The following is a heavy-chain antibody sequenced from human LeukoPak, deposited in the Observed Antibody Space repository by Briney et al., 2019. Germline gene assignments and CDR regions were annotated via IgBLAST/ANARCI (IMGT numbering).Heavy chain of an antibody. D-gene: IGHD4-17*01. CDR3: TKGRKALIYYGDFPEVTPKEGMDV. V-gene: IGHV3-23*01. Sequence: GGSLRLSCAASGFTLSSYAMSWVRQAPGKGLEWVSSVSGSGGSTYYTDSVKGHFIISRDNSNNMVYLQMNSLRAEDTAIYFCTKGRKALIYYGDFPEVTPKEGMDVWGKGTTVTVSS. CDR1: GFTLSSYA. CDR2: VSGSGGST. J-gene: IGHJ6*03.